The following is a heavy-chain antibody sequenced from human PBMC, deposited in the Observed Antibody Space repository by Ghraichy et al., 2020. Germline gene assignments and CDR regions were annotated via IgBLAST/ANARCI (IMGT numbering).Heavy chain of an antibody. CDR2: IRYDGSNK. Sequence: GESLNISCAASGFTFSSYGMHWVRQAPGKGLEWVAFIRYDGSNKYYADSVKGRFTISRDNSKNTLYLQMNSLRAEDTAVYYCAKWSLIFFNYYDSSGYFDYWGQGTLVTVSS. V-gene: IGHV3-30*02. D-gene: IGHD3-22*01. CDR1: GFTFSSYG. CDR3: AKWSLIFFNYYDSSGYFDY. J-gene: IGHJ4*02.